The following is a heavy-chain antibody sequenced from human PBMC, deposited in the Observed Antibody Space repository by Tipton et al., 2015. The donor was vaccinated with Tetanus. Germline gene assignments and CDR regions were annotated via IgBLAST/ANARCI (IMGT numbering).Heavy chain of an antibody. CDR1: GASIRGSGFF. CDR3: ARGTGDY. Sequence: TLSLTCTVSGASIRGSGFFWNWVRQHPGKGLEWIGYIYYSGDTYINPSLKSRVTMSVDTSKNQFSLKLSSVTAADTAVYYCARGTGDYWGQGTLVTVSS. V-gene: IGHV4-31*03. D-gene: IGHD1-14*01. CDR2: IYYSGDT. J-gene: IGHJ4*02.